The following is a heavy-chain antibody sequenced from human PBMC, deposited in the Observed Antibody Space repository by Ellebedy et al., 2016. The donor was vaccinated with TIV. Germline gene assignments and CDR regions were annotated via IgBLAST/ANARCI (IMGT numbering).Heavy chain of an antibody. J-gene: IGHJ3*02. CDR1: GDSFTNYW. D-gene: IGHD2-15*01. CDR3: ARGAANGAFDI. CDR2: IYPGDSDT. Sequence: GGSLRLSXKGSGDSFTNYWIAWVRQMPGKGLECMGIIYPGDSDTRYSPSFQGQVTISADKSISTAYLQWSSLKASDSAVYYCARGAANGAFDIWGHGTMVTVSS. V-gene: IGHV5-51*01.